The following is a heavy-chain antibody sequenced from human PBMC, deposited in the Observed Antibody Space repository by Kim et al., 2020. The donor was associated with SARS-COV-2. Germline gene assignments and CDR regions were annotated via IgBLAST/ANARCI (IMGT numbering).Heavy chain of an antibody. CDR2: MNPNSGNT. J-gene: IGHJ6*02. D-gene: IGHD2-21*01. CDR3: ARGRRDIVVVIAIRYYYYGMYV. V-gene: IGHV1-8*01. CDR1: GYTFTSYD. Sequence: ASVKVSCKASGYTFTSYDINWVRQATGQGLEWMGWMNPNSGNTGYAQKFQGRVTMTRNTSISTAYMELSSLRSEDTAVYYCARGRRDIVVVIAIRYYYYGMYVWGQGTTVTVSS.